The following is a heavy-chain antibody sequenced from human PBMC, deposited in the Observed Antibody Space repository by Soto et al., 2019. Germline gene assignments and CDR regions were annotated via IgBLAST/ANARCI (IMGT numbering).Heavy chain of an antibody. CDR2: ISGSGSST. Sequence: GGSLRLSCAASGFTCSSYVMNWVRQAPGKGLEWVSAISGSGSSTYYADSVKGRFTISRDNSKNTLYPQMNSLRVDDTALYCSGKDAGGYNGEWDWFDLWGQGTLVTVSS. CDR1: GFTCSSYV. J-gene: IGHJ5*01. V-gene: IGHV3-23*01. D-gene: IGHD3-10*01. CDR3: GKDAGGYNGEWDWFDL.